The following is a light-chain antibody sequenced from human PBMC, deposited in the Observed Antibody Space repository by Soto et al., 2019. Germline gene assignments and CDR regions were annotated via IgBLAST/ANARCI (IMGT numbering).Light chain of an antibody. Sequence: EVVMTQSPATLSVSPGERATLSCRASQSVSINLAWFQQKPGQAPRLLIYGASARALGVPARFSGSGSGTEFTLTISSLQSEDFAVYYCQQYNNWPPFTFGQGTKLEIK. J-gene: IGKJ2*01. CDR2: GAS. CDR1: QSVSIN. V-gene: IGKV3-15*01. CDR3: QQYNNWPPFT.